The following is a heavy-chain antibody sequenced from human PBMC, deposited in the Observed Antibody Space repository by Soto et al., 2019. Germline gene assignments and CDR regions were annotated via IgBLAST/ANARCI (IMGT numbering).Heavy chain of an antibody. CDR3: ARDQDWSFDY. J-gene: IGHJ4*02. CDR1: GFMFSTYA. D-gene: IGHD3-9*01. V-gene: IGHV3-21*06. Sequence: PGGSLRLSCAASGFMFSTYAMKWVRQAPGKGLEWVSSISSSSSDVYYADSVKGRFTVSRDNAKNSLYLQMHSLRVEDTAVYYCARDQDWSFDYWGQGTLVTVSS. CDR2: ISSSSSDV.